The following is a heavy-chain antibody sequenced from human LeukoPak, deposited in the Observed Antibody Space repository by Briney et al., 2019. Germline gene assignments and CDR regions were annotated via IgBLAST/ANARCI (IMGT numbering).Heavy chain of an antibody. CDR1: GGSISVYY. CDR3: ARSTGTNRFDY. V-gene: IGHV4-4*07. J-gene: IGHJ4*02. CDR2: IYTSGNT. Sequence: PSETLSLTCTFSGGSISVYYWDWLRQPAGKGLEWIGRIYTSGNTKYNPSLKSRVTISVDKSKNQFSLKLTSVTAADTAVYYCARSTGTNRFDYWGQGTLATVSS. D-gene: IGHD1-1*01.